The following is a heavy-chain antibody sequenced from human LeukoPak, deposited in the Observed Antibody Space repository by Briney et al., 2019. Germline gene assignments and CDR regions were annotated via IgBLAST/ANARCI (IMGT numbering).Heavy chain of an antibody. V-gene: IGHV3-30*03. J-gene: IGHJ5*02. CDR1: GFTFSSYG. Sequence: PGGSLRLSCAASGFTFSSYGIHWVRQAPGKGLEWVAVISYDGSSKYYADSVKGRFTISRDNFKNTLYLQMNSLKPEDTAVYYCSSLGLAVAPNRVDPWGQGTLVTVSS. D-gene: IGHD6-19*01. CDR2: ISYDGSSK. CDR3: SSLGLAVAPNRVDP.